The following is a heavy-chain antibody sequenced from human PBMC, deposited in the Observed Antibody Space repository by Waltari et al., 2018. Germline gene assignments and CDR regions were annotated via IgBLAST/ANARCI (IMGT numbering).Heavy chain of an antibody. CDR3: ARDLLGIAVAGLWSYFDY. Sequence: QVQLVQSGAEVKKPGASVKVSCKASGYTFTSYGISWVRQAPGQGLEWMGWISAYNGNTNYAQKRQGRVTMTTDTSTSTAYMELRSLRSDDTAVYYCARDLLGIAVAGLWSYFDYWGQGTLVTVSS. CDR2: ISAYNGNT. CDR1: GYTFTSYG. D-gene: IGHD6-19*01. J-gene: IGHJ4*02. V-gene: IGHV1-18*04.